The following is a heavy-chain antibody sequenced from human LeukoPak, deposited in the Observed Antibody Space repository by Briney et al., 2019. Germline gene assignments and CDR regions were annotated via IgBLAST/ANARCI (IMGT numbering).Heavy chain of an antibody. D-gene: IGHD2-21*01. CDR2: IYYSGST. J-gene: IGHJ4*02. Sequence: PSETLSLTCTVSGGSISSYYWSWIRQPPGKGLEWIGYIYYSGSTNYNPSLKSRVTISVDTSKNQFSLKLSSVTAADTAVYYCARSRLRPPYYFDYWGQGTLVTVSS. V-gene: IGHV4-59*01. CDR1: GGSISSYY. CDR3: ARSRLRPPYYFDY.